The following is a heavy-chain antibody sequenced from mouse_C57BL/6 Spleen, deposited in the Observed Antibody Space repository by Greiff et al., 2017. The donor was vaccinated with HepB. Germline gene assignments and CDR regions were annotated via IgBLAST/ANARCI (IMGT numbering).Heavy chain of an antibody. D-gene: IGHD1-1*01. CDR2: IDPNSGGT. CDR1: GYTFTSYW. V-gene: IGHV1-72*01. J-gene: IGHJ3*01. Sequence: QVHVKQPGAELVKPGASVKLSCKASGYTFTSYWMHWVKQRPGRGLEWIGRIDPNSGGTKYNEKFKSKATLTVDKPTSTAYMQLSSLTSEDSAVYYCARPITTVEGWFAYWGQGTLVTVSA. CDR3: ARPITTVEGWFAY.